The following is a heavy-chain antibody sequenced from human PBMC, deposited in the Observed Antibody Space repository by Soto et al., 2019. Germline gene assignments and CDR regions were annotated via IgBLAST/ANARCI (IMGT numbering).Heavy chain of an antibody. J-gene: IGHJ4*02. CDR1: GFTFSSYS. D-gene: IGHD2-15*01. CDR3: ARDRCSGGSCYD. CDR2: ISSSSSYI. V-gene: IGHV3-21*01. Sequence: EVQLVESGGGLVKPGGSLRLSCAASGFTFSSYSMNWVRQAPGKGLEWVSSISSSSSYIYYADSVKGRFTISRDNAKNSLYLQMNSLRAEDTAVYYCARDRCSGGSCYDWGQGTLVTVSS.